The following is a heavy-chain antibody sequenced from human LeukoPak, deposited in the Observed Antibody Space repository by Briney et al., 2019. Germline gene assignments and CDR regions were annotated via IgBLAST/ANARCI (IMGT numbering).Heavy chain of an antibody. CDR2: ISAYNGNT. CDR1: VYTFTSYG. Sequence: ASVKVSCKASVYTFTSYGISWGRQAPGQGLEGMGWISAYNGNTNYAQKLQGRVTMTTDTSTSTAYMELRSLKSDDTAVYYCARDWTGGGLKDWGQGTLVTVSS. V-gene: IGHV1-18*01. D-gene: IGHD3/OR15-3a*01. CDR3: ARDWTGGGLKD. J-gene: IGHJ4*02.